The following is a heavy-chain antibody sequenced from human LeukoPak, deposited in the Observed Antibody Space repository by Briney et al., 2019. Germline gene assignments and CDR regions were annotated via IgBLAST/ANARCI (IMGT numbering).Heavy chain of an antibody. J-gene: IGHJ4*02. CDR3: AKSGYYDSSGYYPDDY. CDR1: GFTFSSYG. D-gene: IGHD3-22*01. CDR2: ISYDGSNK. V-gene: IGHV3-30*18. Sequence: PGGSLRLSCAASGFTFSSYGMHWVRQAPGKGLEWVAVISYDGSNKYYADSVKGRFTISRDNSKNTLYLQMNSLRAGDTAVYYCAKSGYYDSSGYYPDDYWGQGTLVTVSS.